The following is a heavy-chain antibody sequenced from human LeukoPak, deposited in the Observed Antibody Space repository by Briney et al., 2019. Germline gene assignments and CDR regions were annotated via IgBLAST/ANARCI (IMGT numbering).Heavy chain of an antibody. CDR2: ISYDGSNK. V-gene: IGHV3-30-3*01. D-gene: IGHD5-18*01. J-gene: IGHJ4*02. Sequence: PGGSLRLSCAASGFTFSSYAMHWVRQAPGKGLEWVAVISYDGSNKYYADSVKGRFTISRDNSKNTLYLQMNSLRAEDTAVYYCARGAWIQLWSISQPLDYWGQGTLVTVSS. CDR1: GFTFSSYA. CDR3: ARGAWIQLWSISQPLDY.